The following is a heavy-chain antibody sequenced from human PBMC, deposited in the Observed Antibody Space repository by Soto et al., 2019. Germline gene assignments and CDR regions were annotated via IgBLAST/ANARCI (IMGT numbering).Heavy chain of an antibody. CDR1: GGSISSYY. CDR2: IYYSGST. V-gene: IGHV4-59*01. D-gene: IGHD3-9*01. CDR3: ARGDYDILTGYYLFDY. J-gene: IGHJ4*02. Sequence: SLTCTVSGGSISSYYWSWIRQPPGKGLEWIGYIYYSGSTTYNPSLKSRVTISVDTSKNQFSLKLSSVTAADTAVYYCARGDYDILTGYYLFDYWGQGTLVTVSS.